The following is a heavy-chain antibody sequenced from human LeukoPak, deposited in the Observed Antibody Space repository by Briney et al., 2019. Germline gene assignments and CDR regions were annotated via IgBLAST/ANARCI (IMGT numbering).Heavy chain of an antibody. CDR2: IYHSGST. CDR3: ARAPYCSGGSCSTVNWFDP. D-gene: IGHD2-15*01. V-gene: IGHV4-59*04. Sequence: PSETLSLTCTVSGGSISTYYWSWIRQPPGKGLEWIGKIYHSGSTYYNPSLKSRVTISVDTSNNQFSLNLRSVTAADTAVYFCARAPYCSGGSCSTVNWFDPWGQGTLVTVSS. CDR1: GGSISTYY. J-gene: IGHJ5*02.